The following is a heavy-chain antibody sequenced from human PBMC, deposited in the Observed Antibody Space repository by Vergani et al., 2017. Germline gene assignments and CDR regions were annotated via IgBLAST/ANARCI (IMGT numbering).Heavy chain of an antibody. CDR3: AKSAFSDYSSLHHFYYMDV. V-gene: IGHV3-23*01. J-gene: IGHJ6*03. D-gene: IGHD4-17*01. Sequence: EVQLLESGGGSVQPGESLRLSCVASGFRFREHGMNWVRQAPGKGLEWVSGISGHDHRTLYADSVKGRFIISRDDSKNTLYLQMNSLRAEDTAVYYCAKSAFSDYSSLHHFYYMDVWGKGTTVTVSS. CDR2: ISGHDHRT. CDR1: GFRFREHG.